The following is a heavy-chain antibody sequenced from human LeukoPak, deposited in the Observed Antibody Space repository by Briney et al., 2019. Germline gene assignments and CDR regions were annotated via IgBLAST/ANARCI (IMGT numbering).Heavy chain of an antibody. D-gene: IGHD3/OR15-3a*01. CDR3: ARDLGWSNYFDY. J-gene: IGHJ4*02. CDR1: GFTLSSYS. Sequence: GGSLRLSCAASGFTLSSYSMNWVRQAPGKGLEWVSFISSSSSYIYYADSVKGRFTISRDNAKNSLYLQMNSLRAEDTAVYYCARDLGWSNYFDYWGQGTLVTVSS. CDR2: ISSSSSYI. V-gene: IGHV3-21*01.